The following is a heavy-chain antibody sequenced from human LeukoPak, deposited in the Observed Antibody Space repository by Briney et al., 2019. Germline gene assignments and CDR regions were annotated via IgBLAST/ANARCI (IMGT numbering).Heavy chain of an antibody. CDR3: AREVWYSSSWYEEGTEGNWFDP. V-gene: IGHV1-8*01. CDR2: MNPNSGNT. CDR1: GYTFTSYD. J-gene: IGHJ5*02. Sequence: GASVKVSCKASGYTFTSYDINWVRQATGQGLEWMGWMNPNSGNTGYAQKFQGRVTMTRNTSISTAYMELSSLRSEDTAVYYCAREVWYSSSWYEEGTEGNWFDPWGQGTLVTVSS. D-gene: IGHD6-13*01.